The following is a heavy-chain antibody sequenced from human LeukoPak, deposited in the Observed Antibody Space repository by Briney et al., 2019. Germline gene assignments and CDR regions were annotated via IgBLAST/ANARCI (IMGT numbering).Heavy chain of an antibody. Sequence: GGSLRLSCAASGFTFKSYSMNWVRQAPGKGPEWISYISSISRVIYYADSVKGRFTISRDNSKNTLYLQMNSLRAEDTAVYYCAKGYNYGFGHNVGDYYYYMDVWGKGTTVTVSS. CDR3: AKGYNYGFGHNVGDYYYYMDV. D-gene: IGHD5-18*01. CDR1: GFTFKSYS. CDR2: ISSISRVI. J-gene: IGHJ6*03. V-gene: IGHV3-48*01.